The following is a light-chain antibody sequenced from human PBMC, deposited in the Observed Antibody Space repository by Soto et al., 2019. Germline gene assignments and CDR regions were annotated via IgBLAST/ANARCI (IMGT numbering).Light chain of an antibody. CDR1: QIVGSY. CDR3: QQRSNWPRGT. CDR2: DAS. V-gene: IGKV3-11*01. J-gene: IGKJ2*01. Sequence: EIVLTQSPATLSLSPGERATLYCRASQIVGSYLGWYQHKPGQAARLLIYDASNRAPGIPARFSGSGSGTDFTLTISSLEPEDFAVYYCQQRSNWPRGTFGQGTKLEIK.